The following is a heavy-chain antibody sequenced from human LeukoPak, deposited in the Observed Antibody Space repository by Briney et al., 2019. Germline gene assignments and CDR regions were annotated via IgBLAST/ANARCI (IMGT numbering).Heavy chain of an antibody. D-gene: IGHD3-9*01. CDR2: IYYSGST. V-gene: IGHV4-39*01. CDR1: GGSISSSSYY. CDR3: ARQARYFDWLIWFDP. Sequence: PSETLSLTCTVSGGSISSSSYYWGWIRQPPGKGLVWFGSIYYSGSTYYNPSLKSRVTISVDTSKNQFSLKLSSVTAADTAVYYCARQARYFDWLIWFDPWGQGTLVTVSS. J-gene: IGHJ5*02.